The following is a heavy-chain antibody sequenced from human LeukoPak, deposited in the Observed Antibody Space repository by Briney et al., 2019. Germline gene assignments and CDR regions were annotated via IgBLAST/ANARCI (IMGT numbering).Heavy chain of an antibody. J-gene: IGHJ3*02. D-gene: IGHD1-1*01. V-gene: IGHV3-23*01. CDR2: IRSTVDIT. Sequence: GGSPRLSCAASEFTFTTYAMSWVRQAPGKGLEWGSAIRSTVDITYSTDSVRGGFTISRDNSKNTLHLQMTSLRAEDTAVYYCAKDPTWKRVSPAFDIRGQGTMVTVSS. CDR1: EFTFTTYA. CDR3: AKDPTWKRVSPAFDI.